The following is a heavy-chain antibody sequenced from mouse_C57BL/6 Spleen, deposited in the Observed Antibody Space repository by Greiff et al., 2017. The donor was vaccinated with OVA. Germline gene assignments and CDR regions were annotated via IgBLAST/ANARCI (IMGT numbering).Heavy chain of an antibody. CDR1: GYAFSSSW. V-gene: IGHV1-82*01. Sequence: QVQLQQSGPELVKPGASVKISCKASGYAFSSSWMNWVKQRPGKGLEWIGRIYPGDGDTNYNGKFKGKATLTADKSSSTAYMQLSSLTSEDSAVYFCARGFLMDYWGQGTSVTVSS. J-gene: IGHJ4*01. CDR3: ARGFLMDY. CDR2: IYPGDGDT.